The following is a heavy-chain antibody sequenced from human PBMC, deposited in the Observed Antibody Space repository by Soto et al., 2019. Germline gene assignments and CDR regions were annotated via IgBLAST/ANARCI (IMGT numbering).Heavy chain of an antibody. CDR3: ARGGGVVAHLQYYYYGMDV. Sequence: PSEPLSLTCTVSGGSISSYYWSWIRQPPGKGLEWIGYIYYSGSTNYNPSLKSRVTISVDTSKNQFSLKLSSVTAADTAVYYWARGGGVVAHLQYYYYGMDVRGQGTTVTV. V-gene: IGHV4-59*01. CDR2: IYYSGST. CDR1: GGSISSYY. D-gene: IGHD2-15*01. J-gene: IGHJ6*02.